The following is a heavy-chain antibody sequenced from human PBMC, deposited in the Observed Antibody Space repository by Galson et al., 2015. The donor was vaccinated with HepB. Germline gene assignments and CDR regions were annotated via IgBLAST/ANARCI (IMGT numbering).Heavy chain of an antibody. CDR3: ARVSGIAVAAVHDAFDI. D-gene: IGHD6-19*01. J-gene: IGHJ3*02. V-gene: IGHV3-7*01. CDR1: GFTFSSYW. Sequence: SLRLSCAASGFTFSSYWMSWVRQAPGKGLEWVANIKQDGSEKYYVDSVKGRFTISRDNAKNSLYLQMNSLRAEDTAVYYCARVSGIAVAAVHDAFDIWGQGTMVTVSS. CDR2: IKQDGSEK.